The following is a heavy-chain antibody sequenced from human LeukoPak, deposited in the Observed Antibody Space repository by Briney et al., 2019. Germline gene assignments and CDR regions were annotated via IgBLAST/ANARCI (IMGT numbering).Heavy chain of an antibody. CDR1: GYSSTGYY. Sequence: ASVKVSRKASGYSSTGYYMHWVRQAPGLGLEWMGWINPSSGVTNYAQKFQGRVTMTRDTSMSTVYMELTRLRSDDTAVYYCARGDYYDSSGYLDSRNNWFDPWGQGTLVTVSS. J-gene: IGHJ5*02. D-gene: IGHD3-22*01. CDR2: INPSSGVT. V-gene: IGHV1-2*02. CDR3: ARGDYYDSSGYLDSRNNWFDP.